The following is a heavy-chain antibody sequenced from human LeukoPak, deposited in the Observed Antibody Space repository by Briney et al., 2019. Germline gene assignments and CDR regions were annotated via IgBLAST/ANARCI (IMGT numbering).Heavy chain of an antibody. V-gene: IGHV3-33*08. Sequence: PGRSLRLSCAASGFTFSSYGMHWVRQASGKGLEWVAVMWNEGGNKYYVDSVKGRFTISRDNSKNTLYLQMNSLRAEDTALYYCARDTYYGSGSYAIDYWGQGTLVTVSS. D-gene: IGHD3-10*01. CDR2: MWNEGGNK. CDR3: ARDTYYGSGSYAIDY. J-gene: IGHJ4*02. CDR1: GFTFSSYG.